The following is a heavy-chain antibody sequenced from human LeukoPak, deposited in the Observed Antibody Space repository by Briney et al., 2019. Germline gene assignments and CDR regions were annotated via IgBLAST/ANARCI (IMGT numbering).Heavy chain of an antibody. CDR1: GYTFTSYA. V-gene: IGHV1-18*01. D-gene: IGHD2-21*01. Sequence: ASVKVSCKASGYTFTSYAMNWVRQAPGQGLEWMGWISAYNGNTNYAQKLQGRVTMTTDTSTSTAYMELRSLRSDDTAVYYCARSQPLLGDAFDIWGQGTMVTVSS. CDR3: ARSQPLLGDAFDI. J-gene: IGHJ3*02. CDR2: ISAYNGNT.